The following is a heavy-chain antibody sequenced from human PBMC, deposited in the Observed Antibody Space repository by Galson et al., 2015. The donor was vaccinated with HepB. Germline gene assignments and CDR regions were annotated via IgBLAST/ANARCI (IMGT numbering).Heavy chain of an antibody. CDR2: IGVNAGST. D-gene: IGHD1-1*01. J-gene: IGHJ4*02. V-gene: IGHV3-23*01. CDR1: GFTFSSLG. CDR3: AKGTTNIDY. Sequence: SLRLSCAASGFTFSSLGMTWARQAPGQGLECVSPIGVNAGSTDYADSVKARLTIPRDNSKNMLYLQMNNLRAEDTAVYYCAKGTTNIDYWGQGTLVTVSS.